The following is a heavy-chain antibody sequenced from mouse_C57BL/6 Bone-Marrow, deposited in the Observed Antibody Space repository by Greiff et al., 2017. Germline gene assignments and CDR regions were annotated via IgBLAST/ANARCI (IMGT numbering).Heavy chain of an antibody. D-gene: IGHD3-3*01. J-gene: IGHJ2*01. Sequence: VQLQQSGAELVRPGASVKLSCTASGFNIKDDYMHWVKQRPEQGLEWIGWIDPENVDTEYASKFQGKATITADTSSNTAYLQLSSLTSEDTAVYYCTRTRGIDYWGQGTTLTVSS. CDR1: GFNIKDDY. CDR3: TRTRGIDY. CDR2: IDPENVDT. V-gene: IGHV14-4*01.